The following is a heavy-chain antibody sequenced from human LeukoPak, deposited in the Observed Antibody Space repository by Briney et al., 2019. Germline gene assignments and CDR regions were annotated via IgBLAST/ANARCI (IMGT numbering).Heavy chain of an antibody. D-gene: IGHD5-12*01. CDR3: AKDRHSGYVFDYYYGMDV. CDR1: GFTFSSYA. J-gene: IGHJ6*02. CDR2: ISGSGGST. Sequence: GGSLRLSCAASGFTFSSYAMSWVRQAPGKGLEWVSAISGSGGSTYYADSVKGRFTISRDNSKNTLYLQMNSLRGEDTAVYYCAKDRHSGYVFDYYYGMDVWGQGTTVTVSS. V-gene: IGHV3-23*01.